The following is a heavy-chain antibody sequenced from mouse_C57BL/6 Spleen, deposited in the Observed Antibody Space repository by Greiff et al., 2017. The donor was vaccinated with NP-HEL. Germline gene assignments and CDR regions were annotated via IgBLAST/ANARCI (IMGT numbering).Heavy chain of an antibody. Sequence: VQLKESGAELVRPGASVKLSCTASGFNIKDDYMHWVKQRPEQGLEWIGWIDPENGDTEYASKFQGKATITADTSSNTAYLQLSSLTSEDTAVYYCTTKDSNYPFAYWGKGTLVTVSA. V-gene: IGHV14-4*01. CDR2: IDPENGDT. CDR1: GFNIKDDY. D-gene: IGHD2-5*01. CDR3: TTKDSNYPFAY. J-gene: IGHJ3*01.